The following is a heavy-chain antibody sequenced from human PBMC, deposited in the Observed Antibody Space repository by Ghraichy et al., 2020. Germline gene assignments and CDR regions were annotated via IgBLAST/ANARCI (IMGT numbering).Heavy chain of an antibody. J-gene: IGHJ4*02. Sequence: SETLSLTCAVSGGSISSSNWWSWVRQPPGKGLEWIGEIYHSGSTNYNPSLKSRVTISVDKSKNQFSLKLSSVTAADTAVYYCARRHYDSSGGAFDYWGQGTLVTVSS. D-gene: IGHD3-22*01. CDR3: ARRHYDSSGGAFDY. V-gene: IGHV4-4*02. CDR2: IYHSGST. CDR1: GGSISSSNW.